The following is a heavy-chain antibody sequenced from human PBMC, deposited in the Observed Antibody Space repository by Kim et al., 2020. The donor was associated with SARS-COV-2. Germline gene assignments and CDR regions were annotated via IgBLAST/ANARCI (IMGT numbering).Heavy chain of an antibody. CDR3: ARDISITGTTLNWFDP. V-gene: IGHV4-31*03. Sequence: SETLSLTCTVSGGSISSGGYYWSWIRQHPGKGLEWIGYIYYSGSTYYNPSLKSRVTISVDTSKNQFSLKLSSVTAADTAVYYCARDISITGTTLNWFDPWGQGTLVTVSS. CDR2: IYYSGST. J-gene: IGHJ5*02. D-gene: IGHD1-7*01. CDR1: GGSISSGGYY.